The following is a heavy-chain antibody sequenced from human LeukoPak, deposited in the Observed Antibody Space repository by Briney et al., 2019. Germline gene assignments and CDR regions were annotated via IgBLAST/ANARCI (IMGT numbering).Heavy chain of an antibody. V-gene: IGHV3-23*01. J-gene: IGHJ3*02. D-gene: IGHD3-10*01. Sequence: GGSLKLSCAASGFTLSNYAMSWVRQAPGKGLEWVSAISGSGGSTYYADSVKGRFTISRDNSKNTLYLQMNSLRAEDTAVYYCAKDHITMVQYAFDIWGQGTMVTVSS. CDR2: ISGSGGST. CDR3: AKDHITMVQYAFDI. CDR1: GFTLSNYA.